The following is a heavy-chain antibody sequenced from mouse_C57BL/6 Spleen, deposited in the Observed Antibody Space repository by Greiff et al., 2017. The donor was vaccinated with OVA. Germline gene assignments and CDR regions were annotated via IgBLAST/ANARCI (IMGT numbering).Heavy chain of an antibody. V-gene: IGHV5-9-1*02. D-gene: IGHD3-1*01. CDR1: GFTFSSYA. CDR2: ISSGGDSI. J-gene: IGHJ3*01. CDR3: TRDRTALGFAY. Sequence: EVHLVESGEGLVKPGGSLKLSCAASGFTFSSYAMSWVRQTPETRLEWVAYISSGGDSIYYADTVKGRFTISRDNARNTLYLQMSSLKSEDTAMYYCTRDRTALGFAYWGQGTLVTVSA.